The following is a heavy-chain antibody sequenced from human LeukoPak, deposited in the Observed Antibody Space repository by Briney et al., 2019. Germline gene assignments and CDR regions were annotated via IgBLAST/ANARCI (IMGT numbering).Heavy chain of an antibody. Sequence: SQTLSLTCTVSGGSISSGGYYWSWIRQHPGKGLEWIGYIYYSGSTYYNPSLKSRVTISVDTSKNQFSLKLSSVTAADTAVYYCARRSKKPRNDAFDIWGQGTMVTVSS. D-gene: IGHD2-2*01. CDR3: ARRSKKPRNDAFDI. CDR2: IYYSGST. V-gene: IGHV4-31*03. CDR1: GGSISSGGYY. J-gene: IGHJ3*02.